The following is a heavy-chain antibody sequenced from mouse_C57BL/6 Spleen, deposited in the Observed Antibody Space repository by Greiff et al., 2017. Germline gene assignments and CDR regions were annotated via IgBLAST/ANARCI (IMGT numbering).Heavy chain of an antibody. CDR3: ARVGNYYGNRRYFDV. CDR1: GYSITSGYY. D-gene: IGHD2-1*01. CDR2: ISYDGSN. V-gene: IGHV3-6*01. J-gene: IGHJ1*03. Sequence: EVKLEESGPGLVKPSQSLSLTCSVTGYSITSGYYWNWIRQFPGNKLEWMGYISYDGSNNYNPSLKNRISITRDTSKNQFFLKLNSVTTEDTATYYCARVGNYYGNRRYFDVWGTGTTVTVSS.